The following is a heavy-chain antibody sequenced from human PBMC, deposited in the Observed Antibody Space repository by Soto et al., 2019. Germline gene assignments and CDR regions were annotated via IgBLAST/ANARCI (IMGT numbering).Heavy chain of an antibody. CDR1: GGSISSYY. J-gene: IGHJ4*02. CDR3: ARDLSLDY. CDR2: IYYSGST. Sequence: QVQLQESGPGLVKPSETLSLTCTVSGGSISSYYWSWIRQPPGKGLEWLGYIYYSGSTNYNPSLKGRVTISVDTSNNQYALKLSAVTAADTAVYYCARDLSLDYWGQGTLVTVSS. V-gene: IGHV4-59*01.